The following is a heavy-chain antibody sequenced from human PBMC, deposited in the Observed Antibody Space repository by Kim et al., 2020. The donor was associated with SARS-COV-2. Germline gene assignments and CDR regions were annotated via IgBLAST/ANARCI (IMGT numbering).Heavy chain of an antibody. V-gene: IGHV3-11*05. CDR3: AREKTVAGFDY. D-gene: IGHD6-19*01. Sequence: GGSLRLSCAASGFTFSDYYMSWIRQAPGKGLEWVSYISSSSSYTNYADSVKGRFTISRDNAKNSLYLQMNSLRAEDTAVYYCAREKTVAGFDYWGRGTLVTVSS. CDR2: ISSSSSYT. CDR1: GFTFSDYY. J-gene: IGHJ4*02.